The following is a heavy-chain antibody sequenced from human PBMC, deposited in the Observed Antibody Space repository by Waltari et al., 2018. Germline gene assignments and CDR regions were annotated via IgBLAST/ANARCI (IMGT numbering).Heavy chain of an antibody. Sequence: EVQLVESGGGLVKPGGSLRLSCAASGFTFSSYSMNWVRQAPGKGLEWVSSISSSSSHIHYADSGKGRFTISRDNARNSLYLQMNSLRADDTAMYYCVRGFGSDPWGQGTLVTVSS. CDR3: VRGFGSDP. D-gene: IGHD3-10*01. CDR1: GFTFSSYS. J-gene: IGHJ5*02. CDR2: ISSSSSHI. V-gene: IGHV3-21*02.